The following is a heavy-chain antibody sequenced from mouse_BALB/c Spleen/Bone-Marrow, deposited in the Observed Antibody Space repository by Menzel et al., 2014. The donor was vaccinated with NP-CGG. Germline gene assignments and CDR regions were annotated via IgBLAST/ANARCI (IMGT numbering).Heavy chain of an antibody. V-gene: IGHV2-6-7*01. CDR3: ARDNYRYAMDY. J-gene: IGHJ4*01. D-gene: IGHD2-14*01. Sequence: QVQLQQSGPGLVAPSQSLSITCTVSGFSLTNYGVNWVRQPPGKGLEWLGMIWGDGSRDYNSALNSRLSISKDNSKSQRILKMNSLQTDDTTTDYCARDNYRYAMDYWGQGTSVTVSS. CDR1: GFSLTNYG. CDR2: IWGDGSR.